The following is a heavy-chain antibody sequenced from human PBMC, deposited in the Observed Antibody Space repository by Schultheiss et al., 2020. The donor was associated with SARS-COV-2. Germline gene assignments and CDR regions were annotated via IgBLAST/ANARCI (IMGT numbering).Heavy chain of an antibody. D-gene: IGHD6-19*01. J-gene: IGHJ5*02. CDR1: GFTFSSYG. Sequence: GESLKISCAASGFTFSSYGMHWVRQAPGKGLEWVSSISSSSSYIYYADSVKGRFTISRDNAKNSLYLQMNSLRAEDTAVYYCARTPGWYWFDPWGQGTLVTVSS. CDR2: ISSSSSYI. V-gene: IGHV3-21*01. CDR3: ARTPGWYWFDP.